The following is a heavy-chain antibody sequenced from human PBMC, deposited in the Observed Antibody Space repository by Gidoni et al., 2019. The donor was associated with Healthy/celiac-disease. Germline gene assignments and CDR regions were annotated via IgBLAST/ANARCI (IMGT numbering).Heavy chain of an antibody. V-gene: IGHV3-66*02. D-gene: IGHD2-21*01. CDR3: ARLWTGDAFDI. CDR2: IYSGGST. CDR1: GFTVSSNY. J-gene: IGHJ3*02. Sequence: EVQLVESGGGLVQPGGSLRLSCAASGFTVSSNYMSWVRQAPGKGLEWVSVIYSGGSTYYADSVKGRFTISRDNSKNTLYLQMNSLRAEDTAVYYCARLWTGDAFDIWGQGTMVTVSS.